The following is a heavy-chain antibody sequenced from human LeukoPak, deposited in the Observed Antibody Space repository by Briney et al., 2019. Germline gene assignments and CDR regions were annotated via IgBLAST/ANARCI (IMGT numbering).Heavy chain of an antibody. J-gene: IGHJ6*02. Sequence: GGSLSLSCDASGFTFSSYWMNWARQAPGEVMGWVDCINDNGNVNYYVNSVKGRFTISRDNAKNSLYLQMNSLRAEDTAIYYCTKKRLNRLGFYYGIDVWAQGTTVTVSS. CDR2: INDNGNVN. CDR3: TKKRLNRLGFYYGIDV. V-gene: IGHV3-7*03. D-gene: IGHD4-17*01. CDR1: GFTFSSYW.